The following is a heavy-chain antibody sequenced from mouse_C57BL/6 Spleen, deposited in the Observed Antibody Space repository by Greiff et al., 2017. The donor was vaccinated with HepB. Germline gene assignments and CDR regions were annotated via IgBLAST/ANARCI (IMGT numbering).Heavy chain of an antibody. CDR1: GTPLTTSW. CDR2: IHPNSGST. CDR3: ASLPRYFDV. J-gene: IGHJ1*03. V-gene: IGHV1-64*01. Sequence: QVQLQQPGAELVKPGASVKFSCKASGTPLTTSWRHWVKQRPGQGLEWIGMIHPNSGSTNYNEKFKSKATLTVDKSSSTASMQLSSLTSEDSAVYYCASLPRYFDVWGTGTTVTVSS. D-gene: IGHD2-10*01.